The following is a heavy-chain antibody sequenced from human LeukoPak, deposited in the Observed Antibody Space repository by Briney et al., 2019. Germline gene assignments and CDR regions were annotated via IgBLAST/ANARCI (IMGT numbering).Heavy chain of an antibody. CDR2: IYYSGST. D-gene: IGHD3-22*01. Sequence: PSETLSLTCTVSGGSISSSSYYWGWIRQPPGKGLEWIGSIYYSGSTYYNPSLKSRVTISVDTSKNQFSLKLSSVTAADTAVYYCARASRTYYYDSSGYNLDYWGQGTLVTVSS. CDR1: GGSISSSSYY. V-gene: IGHV4-39*07. CDR3: ARASRTYYYDSSGYNLDY. J-gene: IGHJ4*02.